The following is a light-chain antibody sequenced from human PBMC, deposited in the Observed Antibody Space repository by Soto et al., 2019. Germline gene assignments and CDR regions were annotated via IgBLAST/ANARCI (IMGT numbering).Light chain of an antibody. CDR3: QQYGGSPIT. V-gene: IGKV3-20*01. CDR1: QSVSRR. CDR2: CAS. J-gene: IGKJ5*01. Sequence: EVVLTQSPGTLSLSPGGRATLSCRASQSVSRRLAWYQQRPGQSPRLLMTCASMRASVGPVRFIGSGAGTDFTLTITRLEPEDFAVYCCQQYGGSPITFGLGTRLDIK.